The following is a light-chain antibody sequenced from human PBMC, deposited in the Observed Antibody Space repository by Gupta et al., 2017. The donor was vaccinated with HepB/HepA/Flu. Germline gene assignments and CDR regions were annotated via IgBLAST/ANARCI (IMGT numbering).Light chain of an antibody. CDR1: RSDVGGYNY. Sequence: QSALTQPPSASGSPGPSVTISCTGTRSDVGGYNYVSWYHQHPGKAPKLMIYEVSKRPSGVTGRFSGSKAGNTASLTVSGLQAEDDADYYCSSYAVSNTLVFGGGTKMIVL. CDR3: SSYAVSNTLV. CDR2: EVS. J-gene: IGLJ2*01. V-gene: IGLV2-8*01.